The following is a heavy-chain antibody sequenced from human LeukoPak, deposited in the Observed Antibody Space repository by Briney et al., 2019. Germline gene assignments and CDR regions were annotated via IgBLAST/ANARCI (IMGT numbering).Heavy chain of an antibody. D-gene: IGHD3-22*01. CDR2: IIPSSGST. V-gene: IGHV1-46*01. CDR3: ASYSYYYDSSGYFDY. J-gene: IGHJ4*02. CDR1: GYAFTSYH. Sequence: ASVKVSCKASGYAFTSYHIHWMRQAPGQGLGWMGIIIPSSGSTTYAQKFQGRVTMTRDTSKNQFSLKLSSVTAADTAVYYCASYSYYYDSSGYFDYWGQGTLVTVSS.